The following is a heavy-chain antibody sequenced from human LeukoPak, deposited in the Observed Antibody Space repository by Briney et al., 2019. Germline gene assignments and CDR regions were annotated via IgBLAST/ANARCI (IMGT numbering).Heavy chain of an antibody. CDR3: ARVWAGIAARRLTFDY. CDR1: GGSISSGGYY. D-gene: IGHD6-6*01. V-gene: IGHV4-31*11. Sequence: SEPLSLTCAVSGGSISSGGYYRGWIRQHPGKGLEWIGYIYYSGSTYYNPSLKSRVTISVDTSKNQFSLKLSSVTAADTAVHYCARVWAGIAARRLTFDYWGQGTLVTVSS. CDR2: IYYSGST. J-gene: IGHJ4*02.